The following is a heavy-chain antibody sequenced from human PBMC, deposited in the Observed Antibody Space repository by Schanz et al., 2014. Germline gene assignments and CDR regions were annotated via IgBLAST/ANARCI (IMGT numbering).Heavy chain of an antibody. V-gene: IGHV1-2*02. J-gene: IGHJ4*02. CDR3: VRELSGGTFDY. CDR2: INPNSGGT. Sequence: QVQLVQSGAEVKKPGASLKVSCKASGYTFTGHYMHWVRQAPGQGLEWMGWINPNSGGTNYAQKFQGRVTMTRDTSSTTAYMELNSLRSDDTAVYYCVRELSGGTFDYWGQGALVTVSS. CDR1: GYTFTGHY. D-gene: IGHD1-1*01.